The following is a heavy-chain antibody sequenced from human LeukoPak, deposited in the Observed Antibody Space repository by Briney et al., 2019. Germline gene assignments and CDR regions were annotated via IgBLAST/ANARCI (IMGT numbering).Heavy chain of an antibody. CDR2: ISKGSDSI. Sequence: PGGSLRLSCAASGFTFSNYTMNWVRQAPGKGLEWVSSISKGSDSIYYADSMKGRFTVSRDNAKNSLYLQMNSLRGEDTAVYYCARGSYGDYDYWGQGTLVAVSS. CDR3: ARGSYGDYDY. CDR1: GFTFSNYT. D-gene: IGHD4-17*01. V-gene: IGHV3-21*01. J-gene: IGHJ4*02.